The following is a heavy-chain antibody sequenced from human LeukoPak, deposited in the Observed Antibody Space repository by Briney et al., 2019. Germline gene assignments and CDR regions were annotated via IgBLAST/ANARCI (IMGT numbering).Heavy chain of an antibody. CDR2: INTDGSST. CDR3: ANRQNYFDY. J-gene: IGHJ4*02. D-gene: IGHD1/OR15-1a*01. Sequence: PGGSLRLSCVVSGFTFDDYAMHWVRHAPGKGLVWVSRINTDGSSTSYADSVKGRFTISRDNAKNTLYLQMNSLRAEDTAVYYCANRQNYFDYWGQGTLVTVSS. CDR1: GFTFDDYA. V-gene: IGHV3-74*01.